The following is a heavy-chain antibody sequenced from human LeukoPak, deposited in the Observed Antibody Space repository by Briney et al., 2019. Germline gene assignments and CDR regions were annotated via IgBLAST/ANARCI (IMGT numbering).Heavy chain of an antibody. V-gene: IGHV4-31*03. D-gene: IGHD5-18*01. Sequence: SETLSLTCTVSGGSISSGGYYWSWIRQHPGTGLEWIGYIYYSGSTYYNPSLKSRVTISVDTSKNQFSLKLSSVTAADTAVYYCARENTAHNWFDPWGQGTLVTVSS. CDR3: ARENTAHNWFDP. CDR2: IYYSGST. CDR1: GGSISSGGYY. J-gene: IGHJ5*02.